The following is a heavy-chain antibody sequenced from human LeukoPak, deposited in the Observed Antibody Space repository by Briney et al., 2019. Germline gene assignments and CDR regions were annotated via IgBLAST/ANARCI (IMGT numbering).Heavy chain of an antibody. V-gene: IGHV3-74*01. Sequence: GGSLRLSCAASGFTLSYFWMHWVRRAPEKGLEWVSRINDYGSETVYADSVKGRFTIYRDNAKNTLYLQMNSLRVEDTAVYYCARDRDTTRFYARYGMDVWGQGTTVTVSS. CDR1: GFTLSYFW. CDR2: INDYGSET. D-gene: IGHD3-3*01. CDR3: ARDRDTTRFYARYGMDV. J-gene: IGHJ6*02.